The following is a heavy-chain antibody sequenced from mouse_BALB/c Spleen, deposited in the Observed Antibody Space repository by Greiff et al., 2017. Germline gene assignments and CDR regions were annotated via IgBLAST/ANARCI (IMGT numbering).Heavy chain of an antibody. D-gene: IGHD2-4*01. CDR1: GFTFSSYG. J-gene: IGHJ3*01. V-gene: IGHV5-6*02. CDR2: ISSGGSYT. CDR3: ARRRYDYDGFAY. Sequence: EVMLVESGGDLVKPGGSLKLSCAASGFTFSSYGMSWVRQTPDKRLEWVATISSGGSYTYYPDSVKGRFTISRDNAKNTLYLQMSSLKSEDTAMYYCARRRYDYDGFAYWGQGTLVTVSA.